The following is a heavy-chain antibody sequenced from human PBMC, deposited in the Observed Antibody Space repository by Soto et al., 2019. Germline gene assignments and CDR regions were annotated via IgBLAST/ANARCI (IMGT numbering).Heavy chain of an antibody. CDR1: GGSVSSGSYY. Sequence: SETLSLTCTVSGGSVSSGSYYWSWIRQPPGKGLEWIGYIYYSGSTNYNPSLKSRVTISVDTSKNQFSLKLSSVTAADTAVYYCARGYYADYWGQGTLVTVSS. D-gene: IGHD3-10*01. CDR3: ARGYYADY. CDR2: IYYSGST. J-gene: IGHJ4*02. V-gene: IGHV4-61*01.